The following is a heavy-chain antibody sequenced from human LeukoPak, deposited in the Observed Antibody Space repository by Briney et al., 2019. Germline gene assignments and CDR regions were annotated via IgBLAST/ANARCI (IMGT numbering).Heavy chain of an antibody. D-gene: IGHD3-10*01. J-gene: IGHJ3*02. CDR2: IYTSGST. Sequence: SETLSLTCTVSGGSISTYYWSWIRQPAGKGLEWIGRIYTSGSTNYNPSLKSRVTMSVDTSKNQFSLKLSSVTAADTAVYYCARVRGARTYYDAFDIWGQGTMVTVSS. CDR3: ARVRGARTYYDAFDI. CDR1: GGSISTYY. V-gene: IGHV4-4*07.